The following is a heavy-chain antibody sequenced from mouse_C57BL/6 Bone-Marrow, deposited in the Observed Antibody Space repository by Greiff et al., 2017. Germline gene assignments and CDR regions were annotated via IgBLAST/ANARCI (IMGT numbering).Heavy chain of an antibody. CDR1: GYAFSSSW. D-gene: IGHD3-1*01. CDR2: IYPGDGDT. Sequence: QVQLQQSGPELVKPGASVKISCKASGYAFSSSWMNWVKQRPGKGLEWIGRIYPGDGDTNYNGKFKGKATLTADKSSSTAYMQLSSLTSEDSAVYCGARGHRLFDYWGQGTTLTVSS. V-gene: IGHV1-82*01. J-gene: IGHJ2*01. CDR3: ARGHRLFDY.